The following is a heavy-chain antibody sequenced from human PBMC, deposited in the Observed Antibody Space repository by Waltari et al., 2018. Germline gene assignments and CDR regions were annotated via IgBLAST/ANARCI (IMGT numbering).Heavy chain of an antibody. CDR2: INPNRGGT. CDR3: ARPVDRDLMRLDY. J-gene: IGHJ4*02. V-gene: IGHV1-2*02. CDR1: GYTFTGYY. Sequence: QVQLVQSGAEVKKPGASVKVSCKASGYTFTGYYMHWVRQAPGQGLEWMGWINPNRGGTNYAQKFQGRVTMTRDTSISTAYMELSRLRSDDTAVYYCARPVDRDLMRLDYWGQGTLVTVSS.